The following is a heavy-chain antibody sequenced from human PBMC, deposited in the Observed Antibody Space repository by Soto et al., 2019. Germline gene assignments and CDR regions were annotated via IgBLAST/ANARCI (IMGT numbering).Heavy chain of an antibody. J-gene: IGHJ4*02. D-gene: IGHD3-16*02. CDR3: ARDRPYDYIWGSYRLGFDY. CDR1: GYTFTSYG. Sequence: QVQLVQSGAEVKKPGASVQVSCKASGYTFTSYGISWVRQAPGQGLEWMGRISAYNGNTNYAQKLQGRVTMTTDTSTSPAYMELRSLRSDDTAVYYCARDRPYDYIWGSYRLGFDYWGQGTLVTVSS. CDR2: ISAYNGNT. V-gene: IGHV1-18*01.